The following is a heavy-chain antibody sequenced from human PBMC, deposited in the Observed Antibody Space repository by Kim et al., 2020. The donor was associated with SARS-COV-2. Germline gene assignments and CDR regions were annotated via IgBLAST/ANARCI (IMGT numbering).Heavy chain of an antibody. V-gene: IGHV4-31*03. J-gene: IGHJ3*01. CDR2: IYFSGAT. CDR3: ASGRGSGDDAFDV. D-gene: IGHD3-10*01. CDR1: ASLSIGGHY. Sequence: SETLSLTCTVSASLSIGGHYWSWIRQHPGKGLEWIGYIYFSGATYYNPSLQSRVTISVDTSRQQFSLNVNSVTAADTAVYYCASGRGSGDDAFDVWGQGTMVTVSS.